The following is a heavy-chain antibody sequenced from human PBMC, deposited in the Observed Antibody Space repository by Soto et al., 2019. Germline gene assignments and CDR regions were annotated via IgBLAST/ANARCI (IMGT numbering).Heavy chain of an antibody. V-gene: IGHV5-51*01. J-gene: IGHJ4*02. CDR2: IYPGDSDT. CDR1: GYSFTSYW. Sequence: PGESLKISCKGSGYSFTSYWIGWVRQMPGKGLEWMGIIYPGDSDTRYSPSFQGQVTISADKSISTAYLQWSSLKASDIAMYYCARLWRTYYDSSSIDYWGQGTLVTVSS. D-gene: IGHD3-22*01. CDR3: ARLWRTYYDSSSIDY.